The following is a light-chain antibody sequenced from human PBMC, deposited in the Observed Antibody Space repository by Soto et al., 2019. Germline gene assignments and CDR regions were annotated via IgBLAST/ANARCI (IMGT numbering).Light chain of an antibody. J-gene: IGLJ1*01. CDR3: SSYTSSGNYV. Sequence: QSALAQPASVSGSPGQSITISCTGTSSDVGGYNYVSWYQQHPGKAPKVMIYDASNRPSGVSDRFSGSKSGNTASLTISGPQHEEEADSFCSSYTSSGNYVLGTGTKVTVL. CDR2: DAS. V-gene: IGLV2-14*01. CDR1: SSDVGGYNY.